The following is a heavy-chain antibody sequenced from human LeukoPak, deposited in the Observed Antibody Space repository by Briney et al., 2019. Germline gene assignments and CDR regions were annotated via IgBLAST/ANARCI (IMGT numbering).Heavy chain of an antibody. V-gene: IGHV3-30*18. J-gene: IGHJ4*02. Sequence: GGSLRLSCAASGFTFRSHWMSLVRQAPGQGLEWVAVISYDGSNKYYADSVKGRFTISRDNSKNTLYLQMNSLRAEDTAVYYCAKESPRFDYWGQGTLVTVSS. CDR2: ISYDGSNK. CDR3: AKESPRFDY. CDR1: GFTFRSHW.